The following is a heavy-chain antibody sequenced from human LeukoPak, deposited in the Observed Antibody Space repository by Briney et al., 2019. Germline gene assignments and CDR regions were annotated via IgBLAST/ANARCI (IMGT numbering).Heavy chain of an antibody. V-gene: IGHV3-30*18. D-gene: IGHD6-13*01. Sequence: PGGSLRLSCAASGFTFSTYGMHWVRQAPGKGLEWVAVISYDGSNKFYADSVKGRFTISRDNSKNTLYLQMNSLRAEDTAVYYCAKRHPTSWYVVDYWGQGTLVTVSS. CDR1: GFTFSTYG. CDR3: AKRHPTSWYVVDY. J-gene: IGHJ4*02. CDR2: ISYDGSNK.